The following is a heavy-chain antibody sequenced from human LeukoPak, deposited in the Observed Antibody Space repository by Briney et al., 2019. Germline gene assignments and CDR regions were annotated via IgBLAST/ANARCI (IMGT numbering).Heavy chain of an antibody. Sequence: APVKVSCEASGYTFTGYYMHWVRQAPGQGLEWMGWINTNSGGTNYAQKFQGWVTMTRDTSISTAYMELSRLRSDDTAVYYCARVAAAGTSAFDIWGQGTMVTVSS. CDR2: INTNSGGT. J-gene: IGHJ3*02. CDR1: GYTFTGYY. D-gene: IGHD6-13*01. V-gene: IGHV1-2*04. CDR3: ARVAAAGTSAFDI.